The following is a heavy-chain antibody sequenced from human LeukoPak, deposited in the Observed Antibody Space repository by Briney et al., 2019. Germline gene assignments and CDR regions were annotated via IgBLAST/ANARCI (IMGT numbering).Heavy chain of an antibody. J-gene: IGHJ3*02. CDR2: INHSGST. V-gene: IGHV4-34*01. CDR1: GGSFSGYY. Sequence: SETLSLTCAVYGGSFSGYYWSWIRQPPGKGLEWIGEINHSGSTNYDPSLKSRVTISVDTSKNQFSLKLSSVTAADTAVYYCARGIGGGHAFNIWGQGTMVTVSS. D-gene: IGHD3-16*01. CDR3: ARGIGGGHAFNI.